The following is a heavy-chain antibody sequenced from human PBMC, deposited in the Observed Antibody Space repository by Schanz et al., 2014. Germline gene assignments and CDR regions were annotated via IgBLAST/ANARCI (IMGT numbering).Heavy chain of an antibody. CDR3: ARGGSNREFYTVMDV. Sequence: EVQLVESGGGLVQPGGSLRLSCAASGFSFSTHAMSWVRQAPGQGLEWVSSIGILGDTYYGDSVKGRFTISRDSLHMNDVIGGDTAVYYCARGGSNREFYTVMDVWGRGTTVTVS. D-gene: IGHD3-10*01. CDR2: IGILGDT. V-gene: IGHV3-23*04. J-gene: IGHJ6*02. CDR1: GFSFSTHA.